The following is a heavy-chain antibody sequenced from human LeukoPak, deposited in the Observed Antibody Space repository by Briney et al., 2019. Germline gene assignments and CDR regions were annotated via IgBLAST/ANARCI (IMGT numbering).Heavy chain of an antibody. CDR1: GGSISSYY. D-gene: IGHD2-2*01. CDR3: ARPQKYCSSTSCSFYYFDY. Sequence: SETLSLTCTVSGGSISSYYWSWIRQPPGKGLEWIGYIYYSGSTNYNPSLKSRVTISVDTSKNQFSLKLSSVTAADTAVYYCARPQKYCSSTSCSFYYFDYWGQGTLVTVSS. J-gene: IGHJ4*02. CDR2: IYYSGST. V-gene: IGHV4-59*08.